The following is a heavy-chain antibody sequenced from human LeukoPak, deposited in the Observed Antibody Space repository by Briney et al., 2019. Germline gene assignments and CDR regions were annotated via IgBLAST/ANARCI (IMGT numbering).Heavy chain of an antibody. J-gene: IGHJ4*02. Sequence: GGSLRLSCAASGFTFTNAWMSWVRQAPGKWLEWVGRIKSKTDGGTTDYAAPVKGRFTISRDDSKNTLSLQMNSLKTEDKAVYYWAAESPYFDYWGQGTLVTVSS. V-gene: IGHV3-15*01. CDR1: GFTFTNAW. CDR3: AAESPYFDY. CDR2: IKSKTDGGTT.